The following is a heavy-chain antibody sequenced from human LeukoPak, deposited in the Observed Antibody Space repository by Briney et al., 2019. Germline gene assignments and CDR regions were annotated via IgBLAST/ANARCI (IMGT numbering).Heavy chain of an antibody. Sequence: GGSLRLSCAASGFSFSRSYMNWVRQAPGKGLEWVATIKQDGVDKYYVDSVKGRFTISRDTAKNSAFMQMNRLRAEDTAVYYCARDPSRYDLDYWGQGTLVTVSS. J-gene: IGHJ4*02. D-gene: IGHD5-12*01. CDR3: ARDPSRYDLDY. CDR1: GFSFSRSY. V-gene: IGHV3-7*01. CDR2: IKQDGVDK.